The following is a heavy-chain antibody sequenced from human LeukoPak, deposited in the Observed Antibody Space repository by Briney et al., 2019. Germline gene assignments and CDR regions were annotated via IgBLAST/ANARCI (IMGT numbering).Heavy chain of an antibody. CDR3: TRMTTGHDY. CDR1: GVSFDDYY. CDR2: INHSGYT. V-gene: IGHV4-34*01. D-gene: IGHD4-17*01. J-gene: IGHJ4*02. Sequence: SETLSLTCAVSGVSFDDYYWSWVRQTPGKGLKWIGEINHSGYTNDSPSLKSRVTLSIDTSRKQFSLNLRSVTVADAGIYYCTRMTTGHDYWGQGTLVTVSS.